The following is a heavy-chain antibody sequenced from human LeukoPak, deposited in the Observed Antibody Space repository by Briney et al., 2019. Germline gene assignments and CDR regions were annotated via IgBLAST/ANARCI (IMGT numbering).Heavy chain of an antibody. CDR3: AKEEGYYDSSDYWY. J-gene: IGHJ4*02. CDR2: IRYDGSNK. CDR1: GFTFSSYG. D-gene: IGHD3-22*01. Sequence: GGSLRLSCAASGFTFSSYGMHWVRQAPGKGLEWVAFIRYDGSNKYYADSVKGRFTISRDNSKNTLYLQMNSLRAEDTAVYYCAKEEGYYDSSDYWYWGQGTLVTVSS. V-gene: IGHV3-30*02.